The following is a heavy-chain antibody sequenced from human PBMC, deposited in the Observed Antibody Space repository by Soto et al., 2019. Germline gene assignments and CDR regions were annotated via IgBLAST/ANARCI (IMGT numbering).Heavy chain of an antibody. Sequence: SETLSLTCTVSGGSTSSYYWSWIRQPPGKGLEWIGYIYYSGSTNYNPSLKSRVTISVDTSKNQFSLKLSSVTAADTAVYYCARDHHSGTAIGHNLFDPWGQGTLVIVSS. CDR3: ARDHHSGTAIGHNLFDP. CDR2: IYYSGST. CDR1: GGSTSSYY. J-gene: IGHJ5*02. V-gene: IGHV4-59*01. D-gene: IGHD5-18*01.